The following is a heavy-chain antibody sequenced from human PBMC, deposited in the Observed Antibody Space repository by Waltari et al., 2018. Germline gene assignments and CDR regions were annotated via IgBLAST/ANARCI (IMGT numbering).Heavy chain of an antibody. CDR1: NGSISPYS. CDR3: AREGGFSGYDFAY. J-gene: IGHJ4*02. Sequence: QVQLQESGPGLVKPSETLSLTCTVSNGSISPYSWNWIRQSPGKGLEWIGYIFYNGKPNYNPSLKSRVTISLDTSKKQFSLKMISVSPADTAVYYCAREGGFSGYDFAYWGQGTLVTVSS. D-gene: IGHD5-12*01. V-gene: IGHV4-59*01. CDR2: IFYNGKP.